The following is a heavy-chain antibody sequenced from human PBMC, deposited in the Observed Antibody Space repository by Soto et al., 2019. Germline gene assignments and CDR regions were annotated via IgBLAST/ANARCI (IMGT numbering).Heavy chain of an antibody. V-gene: IGHV3-66*01. Sequence: GGSLRLSCAASGFTVSSNYMSWVRQAPGKGLEWVSVIYSGGSTYYADSVKGRFTISRDNSKNTLYLQMNSLRAEDTAVYYCARDWSLNDIVTDEYYYYMDVWGKGTTVTVSS. CDR1: GFTVSSNY. J-gene: IGHJ6*03. CDR3: ARDWSLNDIVTDEYYYYMDV. D-gene: IGHD3-9*01. CDR2: IYSGGST.